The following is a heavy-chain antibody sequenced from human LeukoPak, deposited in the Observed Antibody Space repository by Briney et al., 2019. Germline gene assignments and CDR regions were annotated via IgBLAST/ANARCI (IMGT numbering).Heavy chain of an antibody. CDR2: IIPIFGTA. Sequence: ASVKVSCKASGGTFSSYAISWVRQAPGQGLEWMGGIIPIFGTANYAQKFQGRVTITADESTSTAYMELSSLRSEDTAVYYCARDFGTYYYDSSGYYIRNGVDVWGQGTTVTVS. CDR3: ARDFGTYYYDSSGYYIRNGVDV. D-gene: IGHD3-22*01. CDR1: GGTFSSYA. V-gene: IGHV1-69*13. J-gene: IGHJ6*02.